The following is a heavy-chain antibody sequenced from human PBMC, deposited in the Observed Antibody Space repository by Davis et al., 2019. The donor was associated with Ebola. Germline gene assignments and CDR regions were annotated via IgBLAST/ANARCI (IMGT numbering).Heavy chain of an antibody. J-gene: IGHJ4*02. CDR3: ARGSENYCIGTTCYLSEADF. D-gene: IGHD2-2*01. CDR1: GYIFTSYG. V-gene: IGHV1-18*01. CDR2: IGIYNLKT. Sequence: ASVKVSCKASGYIFTSYGINWIRQAPGQGLEWMGWIGIYNLKTHYAQKFQGRVSLTTDTTSTAYMELWSLTSNDTAVYYCARGSENYCIGTTCYLSEADFWGQGTQVTVS.